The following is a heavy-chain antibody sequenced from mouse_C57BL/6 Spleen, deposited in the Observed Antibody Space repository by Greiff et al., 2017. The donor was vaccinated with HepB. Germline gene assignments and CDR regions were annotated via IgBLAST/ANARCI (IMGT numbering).Heavy chain of an antibody. CDR3: ARGYGSGSWFAY. D-gene: IGHD1-1*01. Sequence: VQLQQSGPELVKPGASVKISCKASGYSFTGYYMNWVKQSPEKSLEWIGEINPSTGGTTYNQKFKAKATLTVDKSSSTAYMQLKSLTSEDSAVYYCARGYGSGSWFAYWGQGTLVTVSA. CDR1: GYSFTGYY. J-gene: IGHJ3*01. CDR2: INPSTGGT. V-gene: IGHV1-42*01.